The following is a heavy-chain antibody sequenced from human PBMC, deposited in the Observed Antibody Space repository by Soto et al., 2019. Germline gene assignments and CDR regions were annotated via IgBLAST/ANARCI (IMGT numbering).Heavy chain of an antibody. CDR2: IWYDGSNK. V-gene: IGHV3-33*01. D-gene: IGHD6-6*01. Sequence: QVQLVESGGGVVQPGRSLRLSCAASGFTFSSYGMHWVRQAPGKGLEWVAVIWYDGSNKYYADSVKGRFTISRDNSKNTLDLQMNSLRAEDTAVYYCARDRVYSSSSLFGLCLDYWGQGTLVTVSS. CDR1: GFTFSSYG. J-gene: IGHJ4*02. CDR3: ARDRVYSSSSLFGLCLDY.